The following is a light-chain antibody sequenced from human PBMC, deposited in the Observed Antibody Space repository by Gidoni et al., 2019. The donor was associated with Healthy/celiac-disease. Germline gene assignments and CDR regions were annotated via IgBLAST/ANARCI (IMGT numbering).Light chain of an antibody. CDR2: LGS. Sequence: DIVMTQSPLPLLVTPGEPASISYRSSQSLLHSNGYNSLDWYLQKPGQSPQLLIYLGSNRASGAPDRFSGSRSGTDFTLKISRVEAEDVWVYYCMRALQAPGTFGQGTKVEIK. V-gene: IGKV2-28*01. CDR1: QSLLHSNGYNS. J-gene: IGKJ1*01. CDR3: MRALQAPGT.